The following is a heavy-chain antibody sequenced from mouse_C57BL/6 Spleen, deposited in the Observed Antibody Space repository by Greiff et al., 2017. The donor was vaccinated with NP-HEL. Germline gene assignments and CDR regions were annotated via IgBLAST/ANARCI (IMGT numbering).Heavy chain of an antibody. D-gene: IGHD3-2*02. V-gene: IGHV1-42*01. Sequence: EVQLQQSGPELVKPGASVKISCKASGYSFTGYYMNWVKQSPEKSLEWIGELNPCTGGTTYNQKFKAKATLTVDKSSSTAYMQLKSLTSEDSAVYYCARAETAQASYAMDYWGQGTSVTVSS. CDR3: ARAETAQASYAMDY. CDR1: GYSFTGYY. CDR2: LNPCTGGT. J-gene: IGHJ4*01.